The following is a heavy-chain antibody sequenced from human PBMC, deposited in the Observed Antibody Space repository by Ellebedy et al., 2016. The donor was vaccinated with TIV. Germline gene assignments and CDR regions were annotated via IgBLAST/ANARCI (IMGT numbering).Heavy chain of an antibody. D-gene: IGHD2-2*01. CDR1: GFTFSHYW. CDR3: ARDVRYCSIASCYVEDDS. CDR2: IKHDGSEK. J-gene: IGHJ4*02. Sequence: GESLKISXAASGFTFSHYWMTWVRQTPGKGLEWVANIKHDGSEKNYVASVKGRFTVSRDNAENSLFLQMSSLRVEDTAVYYCARDVRYCSIASCYVEDDSWGQGTLVTVSS. V-gene: IGHV3-7*01.